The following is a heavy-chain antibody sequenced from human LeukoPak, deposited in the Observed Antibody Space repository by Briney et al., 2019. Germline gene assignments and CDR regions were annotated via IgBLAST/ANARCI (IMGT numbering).Heavy chain of an antibody. D-gene: IGHD6-13*01. V-gene: IGHV4-59*01. Sequence: SETLSLTCTVSGGSISSYYWSWIRQPPGKGLEWIGYIYYSGSTNYNPSLKSRVTISVDTSKNQFSLKLSSVTAADTAVYYCARHRAGGIAALLDYWGQGTLVTVSS. CDR1: GGSISSYY. J-gene: IGHJ4*02. CDR2: IYYSGST. CDR3: ARHRAGGIAALLDY.